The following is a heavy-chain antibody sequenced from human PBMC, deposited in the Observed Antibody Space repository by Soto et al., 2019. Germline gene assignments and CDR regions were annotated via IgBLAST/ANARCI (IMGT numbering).Heavy chain of an antibody. CDR2: ISSGSSTI. Sequence: PGGSLRLSCAASGFTFSSYSMNWVRQAPGKGLEWVSYISSGSSTIYYADSVKGRFTISRDNAQNSLYLQMNSLRAEDTAVYYCAKTYSSGRGAFDVWGQGTMVT. D-gene: IGHD6-19*01. V-gene: IGHV3-48*01. CDR1: GFTFSSYS. J-gene: IGHJ3*01. CDR3: AKTYSSGRGAFDV.